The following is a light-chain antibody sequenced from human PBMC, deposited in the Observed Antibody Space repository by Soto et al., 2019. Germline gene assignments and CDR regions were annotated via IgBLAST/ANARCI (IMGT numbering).Light chain of an antibody. J-gene: IGKJ4*01. Sequence: DIQMTQSPSSLSASVGDRVTITCRASQSISSYLNWYQQKPGKAPKLLIYAASSLQSGVSSRFSGSGSGTYFTLTISSLQPEDFATYYCQRSFRTPLTFGGGTKVEIK. CDR3: QRSFRTPLT. CDR1: QSISSY. V-gene: IGKV1-39*01. CDR2: AAS.